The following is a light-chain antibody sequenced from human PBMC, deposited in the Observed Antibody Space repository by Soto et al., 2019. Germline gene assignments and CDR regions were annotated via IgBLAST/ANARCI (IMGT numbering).Light chain of an antibody. CDR3: QSYDKSLSGWV. V-gene: IGLV1-40*01. J-gene: IGLJ3*02. CDR2: ATN. CDR1: SSNIGAGFD. Sequence: CPGSSSNIGAGFDVHWYMQLPGTAPKLLIYATNNRPSGVPDRFSGSKSGTSASLVITGLQAEDEADYYCQSYDKSLSGWVFGGGTKVTVL.